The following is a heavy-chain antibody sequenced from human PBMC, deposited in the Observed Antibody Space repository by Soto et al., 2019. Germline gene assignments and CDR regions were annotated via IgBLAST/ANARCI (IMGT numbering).Heavy chain of an antibody. CDR3: ASCSSTSCYAYGMDV. J-gene: IGHJ6*02. D-gene: IGHD2-2*01. V-gene: IGHV4-31*03. CDR2: IYYSGST. CDR1: GGSISSGGYY. Sequence: QVQLQESGPGLVKPSQTLSLTCTVSGGSISSGGYYWSWIRQHPGKGLEWIGYIYYSGSTYYNPSLKSRVTISVDTSKNQFALKRSSVTAADTAVYYCASCSSTSCYAYGMDVWGQGTTVTVSS.